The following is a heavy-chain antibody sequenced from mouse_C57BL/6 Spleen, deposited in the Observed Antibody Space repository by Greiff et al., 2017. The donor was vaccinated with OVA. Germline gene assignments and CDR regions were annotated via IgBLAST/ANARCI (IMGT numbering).Heavy chain of an antibody. CDR3: ARSPYDYDVGYWYFDV. V-gene: IGHV5-17*01. CDR2: ISSGSSTI. CDR1: GFTFSDYG. J-gene: IGHJ1*03. D-gene: IGHD2-4*01. Sequence: EVQGVESGGGLVKPGGSLKLSCAASGFTFSDYGMHWVRQAPEKGLEWVAYISSGSSTIYYADTVKGRFTISRDNAKNTLFLQMTSLRSEDSAMYYCARSPYDYDVGYWYFDVWGTGTTVTVSS.